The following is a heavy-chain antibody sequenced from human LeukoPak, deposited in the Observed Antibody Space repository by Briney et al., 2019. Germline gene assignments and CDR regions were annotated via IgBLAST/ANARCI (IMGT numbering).Heavy chain of an antibody. Sequence: PGGSLRLSCAASGFTFSYYSMNWVRQAPGKGLEWVSYFSTRSSTISYADSVKGRFAISRDNAKNSLYLQMNSLRDEDTAVYYCARDQEYGFDYWGQGTLVIVSS. V-gene: IGHV3-48*02. CDR1: GFTFSYYS. D-gene: IGHD2/OR15-2a*01. J-gene: IGHJ4*02. CDR3: ARDQEYGFDY. CDR2: FSTRSSTI.